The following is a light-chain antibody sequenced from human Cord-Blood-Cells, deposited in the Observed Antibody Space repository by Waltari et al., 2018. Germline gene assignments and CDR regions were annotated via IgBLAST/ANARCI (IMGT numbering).Light chain of an antibody. J-gene: IGKJ4*01. CDR2: GAS. Sequence: EIVLTQSPGTLSLSPGASATLSCRASQSVSSSYLAWYQQKPGQAPRLLIYGASSRATGIPDRFSGSASGTDFTLTISRREPEDFAVYYCQQYGSSPLTFGGGTKVEIK. CDR1: QSVSSSY. CDR3: QQYGSSPLT. V-gene: IGKV3-20*01.